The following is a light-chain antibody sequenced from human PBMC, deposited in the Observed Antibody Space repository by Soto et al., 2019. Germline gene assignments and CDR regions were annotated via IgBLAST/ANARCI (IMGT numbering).Light chain of an antibody. Sequence: QSVLTQPPSASGSPGQSVTISCTGNSNDVGHSSFISWYQQHPGKGPKLIIYEVSKRPSGVPDRFSGSKSGNTASLSVSGLQDEDEDDYCCNAQADNGKHVFGTGTKVTVL. J-gene: IGLJ1*01. V-gene: IGLV2-8*01. CDR1: SNDVGHSSF. CDR3: NAQADNGKHV. CDR2: EVS.